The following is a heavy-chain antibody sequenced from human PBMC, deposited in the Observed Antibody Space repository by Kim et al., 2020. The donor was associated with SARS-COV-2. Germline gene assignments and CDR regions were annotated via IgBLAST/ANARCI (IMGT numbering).Heavy chain of an antibody. V-gene: IGHV3-30-3*01. J-gene: IGHJ1*01. CDR2: ISYDGSNK. CDR3: ARDGGRAYSGSYYG. Sequence: GGSLILSCAASGFTFSSYAMHWVRQAPGKGLEWVAVISYDGSNKYYADSVKGRFTISRDNSKNTLYLQMNSLRAEDTAVYYCARDGGRAYSGSYYGWGQG. D-gene: IGHD1-26*01. CDR1: GFTFSSYA.